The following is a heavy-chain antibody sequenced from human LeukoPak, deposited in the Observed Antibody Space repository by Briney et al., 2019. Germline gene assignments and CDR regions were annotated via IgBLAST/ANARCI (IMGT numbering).Heavy chain of an antibody. D-gene: IGHD6-19*01. V-gene: IGHV3-23*01. CDR3: AKDRQWLVGYLDY. CDR1: GFTFSSYA. J-gene: IGHJ4*02. Sequence: PGGSLRLSCAASGFTFSSYATSWVRQAPGKGLEWVSAISGSGGSTYYADSVKGRFTISRDNSKNTLYLQMNSLRAEDTAVYYCAKDRQWLVGYLDYWGQGTLVTVSS. CDR2: ISGSGGST.